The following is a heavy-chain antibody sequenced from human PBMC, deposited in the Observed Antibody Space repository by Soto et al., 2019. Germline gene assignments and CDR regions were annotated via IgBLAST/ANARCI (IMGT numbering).Heavy chain of an antibody. V-gene: IGHV4-59*01. CDR2: IYYSGST. CDR1: GGSISSYY. Sequence: QVQLQESGPGLVKPSETLSLTCTVSGGSISSYYWSWIRQPPGKGLEWIGYIYYSGSTNYNPSLKSRVTISVDTSKNQFSLKLSAVTAADTAVYYCARGSDGFYPWGQGTLVTVSS. CDR3: ARGSDGFYP. J-gene: IGHJ5*02.